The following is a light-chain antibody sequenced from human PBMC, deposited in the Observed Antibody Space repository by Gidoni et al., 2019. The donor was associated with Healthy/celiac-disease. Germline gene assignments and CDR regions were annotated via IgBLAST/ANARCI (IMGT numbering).Light chain of an antibody. CDR3: QQYYSTLLFT. CDR2: WAS. Sequence: DIVMTQAPDSLAVSLGERATINCKSSQSVLYRSHNKNYLAWYQQKPGQPPKLLIYWASTRESGVPDRFSGSGSGTDFTLTISSLQAEDVAVYYCQQYYSTLLFTFGPGTKVDIK. J-gene: IGKJ3*01. CDR1: QSVLYRSHNKNY. V-gene: IGKV4-1*01.